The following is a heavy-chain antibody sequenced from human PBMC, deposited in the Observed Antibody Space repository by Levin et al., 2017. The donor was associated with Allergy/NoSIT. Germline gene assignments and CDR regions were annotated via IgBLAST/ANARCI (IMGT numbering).Heavy chain of an antibody. Sequence: ASVKVSCEASGFDFHIYIMNWVRQAPGKGLEWLSSITTGSNYKYYIDSVRGRFVISRDNGRNSLYLQMNSLRAEDTAVYYCARSHPLTGTTHFSYQDGMDVWGQGTTVTVSS. CDR3: ARSHPLTGTTHFSYQDGMDV. J-gene: IGHJ6*02. V-gene: IGHV3-21*01. CDR1: GFDFHIYI. CDR2: ITTGSNYK. D-gene: IGHD1/OR15-1a*01.